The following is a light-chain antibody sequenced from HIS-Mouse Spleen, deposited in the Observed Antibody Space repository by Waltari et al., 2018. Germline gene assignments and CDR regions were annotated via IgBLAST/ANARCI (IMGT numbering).Light chain of an antibody. V-gene: IGLV1-47*01. CDR3: AAWDDSLSGPV. CDR1: SSNIGSNY. Sequence: QSVLTQPPSASGTPGQRVTISCSGSSSNIGSNYVYWYQQLPGTAPKLPIYRNNQRPSRVPDRFSGSKSGTSASLALSGLRSEDEADYYCAAWDDSLSGPVFGGGTKLTVL. J-gene: IGLJ3*02. CDR2: RNN.